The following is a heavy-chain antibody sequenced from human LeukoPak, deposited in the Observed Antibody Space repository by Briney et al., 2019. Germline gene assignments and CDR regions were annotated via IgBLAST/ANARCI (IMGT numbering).Heavy chain of an antibody. CDR3: AREDRSYYGMDV. CDR1: EFTFSSYE. CDR2: ISTSSSYI. V-gene: IGHV3-21*01. Sequence: GGSLRLSCAASEFTFSSYEMNWVRQAPGRGLEWVSSISTSSSYIYYADSVKGRFTVSRDNAKNSLYLQMSSLRAEDTALYYCAREDRSYYGMDVWGQGTTVTVSS. J-gene: IGHJ6*02.